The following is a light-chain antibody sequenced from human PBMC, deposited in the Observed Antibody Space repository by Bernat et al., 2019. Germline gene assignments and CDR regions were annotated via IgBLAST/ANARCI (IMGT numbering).Light chain of an antibody. CDR1: KLGDKY. CDR3: QAWESSPASYV. J-gene: IGLJ1*01. CDR2: QDS. Sequence: SYELTQPPSVSVSPGQTASITCSGDKLGDKYACWYQQKPGQSPVLVIYQDSKRPSGIPERFSGSNSGNTATLTISGTQAMDEADYYCQAWESSPASYVFGTGSKVTVL. V-gene: IGLV3-1*01.